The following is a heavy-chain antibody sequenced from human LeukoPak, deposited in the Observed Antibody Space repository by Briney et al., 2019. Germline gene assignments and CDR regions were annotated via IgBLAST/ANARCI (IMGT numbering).Heavy chain of an antibody. CDR3: ARAYCNVPTCQGRDGFDV. D-gene: IGHD2/OR15-2a*01. V-gene: IGHV3-30-3*01. CDR2: IFFDGTTT. J-gene: IGHJ3*01. CDR1: GFTLSSYA. Sequence: LAGGSLRLSCAASGFTLSSYAMHWVRQAPGKGLEWVAGIFFDGTTTEYADFVKGRLSISRDNSKNMMYLQVNSLRDEDTALYYCARAYCNVPTCQGRDGFDVWGQGTMVTVSA.